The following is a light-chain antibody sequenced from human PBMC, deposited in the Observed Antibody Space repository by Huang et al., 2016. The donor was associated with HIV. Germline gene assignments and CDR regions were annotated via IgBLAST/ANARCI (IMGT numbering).Light chain of an antibody. Sequence: EIVMTQSPATLSVSPGERAPVSCRASQSVSSNLAWYQHKPGQAPRLRLYGAASRATGIPARFSGSGSGTEFTLTISSLQSEDFAVYYCQQYDDWPRGFTFGPGTKVDIK. V-gene: IGKV3-15*01. CDR3: QQYDDWPRGFT. CDR1: QSVSSN. CDR2: GAA. J-gene: IGKJ3*01.